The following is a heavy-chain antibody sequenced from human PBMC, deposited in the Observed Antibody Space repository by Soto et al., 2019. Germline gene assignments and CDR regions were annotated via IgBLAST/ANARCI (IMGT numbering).Heavy chain of an antibody. J-gene: IGHJ4*02. V-gene: IGHV4-31*03. D-gene: IGHD6-6*01. Sequence: QVHLQESGPGLVKASQTLSLTCTVSGGSISGGGGYYWSWIRQHPGKGLEWIGYIYYRGSTYYNPSLKGRATISVDTSENQFSLKLSSVTAADTAVYYCARRASSGRDPFYFDYWGQGTLVAVSS. CDR1: GGSISGGGGYY. CDR3: ARRASSGRDPFYFDY. CDR2: IYYRGST.